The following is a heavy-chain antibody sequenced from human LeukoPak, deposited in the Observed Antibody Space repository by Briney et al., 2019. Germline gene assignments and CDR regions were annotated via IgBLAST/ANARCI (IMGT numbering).Heavy chain of an antibody. CDR2: ISSSGSGGNT. D-gene: IGHD6-13*01. J-gene: IGHJ4*02. V-gene: IGHV3-23*01. Sequence: GGSLRLSCVASGVTLSNYAMSWARQAPGKGLEWVSGISSSGSGGNTYYADSVKGRFTISRDSSRNTLFLHMNTLRAEDTAIYYCARSLPYGTTWYGRSDFWGQGTLVTVSS. CDR1: GVTLSNYA. CDR3: ARSLPYGTTWYGRSDF.